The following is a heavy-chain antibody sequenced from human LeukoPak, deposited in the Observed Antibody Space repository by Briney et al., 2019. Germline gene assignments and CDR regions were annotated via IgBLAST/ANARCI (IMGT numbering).Heavy chain of an antibody. D-gene: IGHD1-1*01. Sequence: GGSLRLSCAASGITFSSYAMSWVRQAPGKGLEWVSAISGSGGSTCYADSVKGRFTISRDNSKNTLYLQMNSLRAEDTAVYYCAKGTTGGYYYYYYMDVRGKGTTVTVSS. CDR2: ISGSGGST. J-gene: IGHJ6*03. CDR3: AKGTTGGYYYYYYMDV. V-gene: IGHV3-23*01. CDR1: GITFSSYA.